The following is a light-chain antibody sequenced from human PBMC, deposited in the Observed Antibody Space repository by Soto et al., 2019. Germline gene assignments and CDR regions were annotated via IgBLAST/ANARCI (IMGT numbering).Light chain of an antibody. CDR2: KAS. Sequence: DIQMTQSPSTLSSSVGDRVTITCRASESISRWLAWYLQKPGKAPKLLINKASNLQSGVPSRFSGSGSGTEFTLTISSLQPDDFATNDCQQYDSNPSAFGGGTKVEI. J-gene: IGKJ4*01. V-gene: IGKV1-5*03. CDR1: ESISRW. CDR3: QQYDSNPSA.